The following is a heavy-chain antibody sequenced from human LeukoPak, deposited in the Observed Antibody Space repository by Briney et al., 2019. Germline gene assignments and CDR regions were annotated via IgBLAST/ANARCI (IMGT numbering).Heavy chain of an antibody. J-gene: IGHJ4*02. CDR2: INPNSGGT. CDR3: AWSLVATMPILGY. D-gene: IGHD5-12*01. V-gene: IGHV1-2*02. Sequence: ASVKVSCKASGYTFTGYYTHWVRQAPGQGLEWMGWINPNSGGTNYAQKFQGRVTMTRDTSISTAYMELSRLRSDDTAVYYCAWSLVATMPILGYWGQGTLVTVSS. CDR1: GYTFTGYY.